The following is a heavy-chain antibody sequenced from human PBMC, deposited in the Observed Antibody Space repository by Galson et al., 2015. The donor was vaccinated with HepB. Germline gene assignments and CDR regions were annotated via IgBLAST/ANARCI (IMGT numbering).Heavy chain of an antibody. CDR3: ARDPTPDMTTVTTVDAFDI. CDR2: ISYDGSNK. Sequence: SLRLSCAASGFTLSSYAMHWVRQAPGKGLEWVAVISYDGSNKYYADSVKGRFTISRDNSKNTLYLQMNSLRAEDTAVYYCARDPTPDMTTVTTVDAFDIWGQGTMVTVSS. J-gene: IGHJ3*02. CDR1: GFTLSSYA. D-gene: IGHD4-17*01. V-gene: IGHV3-30*04.